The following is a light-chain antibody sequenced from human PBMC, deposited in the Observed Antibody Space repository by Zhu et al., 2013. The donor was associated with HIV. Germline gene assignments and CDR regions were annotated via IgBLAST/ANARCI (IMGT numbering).Light chain of an antibody. CDR3: SSYTSSSTVL. CDR1: NNDVGAYDY. V-gene: IGLV2-14*01. J-gene: IGLJ2*01. Sequence: QSALTQPPSVSGSPGQSVTISCTGTNNDVGAYDYVLLVPTRTQAKSPKFMIYEVNNRPSGVSNRFSGSKSGNTASLTISGLQAEDEADYYCSSYTSSSTVLFGGGTKLTVV. CDR2: EVN.